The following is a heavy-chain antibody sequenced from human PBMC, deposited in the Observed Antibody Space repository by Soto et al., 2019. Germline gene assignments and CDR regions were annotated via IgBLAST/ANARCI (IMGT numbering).Heavy chain of an antibody. V-gene: IGHV1-46*01. Sequence: ASVKVSCKASGYTFTNYYMHWVRQAPGQGLEWMGLINPNGGTTSYAQMFQVRVTMTTDASTSTVYMELSSLRSDDTAVYFCARGSQGSSGWYSADYWGQGTPVTVS. CDR3: ARGSQGSSGWYSADY. CDR1: GYTFTNYY. CDR2: INPNGGTT. D-gene: IGHD6-19*01. J-gene: IGHJ4*02.